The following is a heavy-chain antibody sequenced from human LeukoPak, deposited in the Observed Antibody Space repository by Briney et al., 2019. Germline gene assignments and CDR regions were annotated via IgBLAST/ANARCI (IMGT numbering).Heavy chain of an antibody. V-gene: IGHV4-59*12. CDR2: IYYSGST. D-gene: IGHD1-14*01. CDR1: GDSISNYY. CDR3: ARLPHGTTFDY. J-gene: IGHJ4*02. Sequence: SETLSLTCTVSGDSISNYYWSWIRQPPGKGLEWIGFIYYSGSTYYNPSLKSRVTISVDTSENQFSLKLSSVIAADTAVYYCARLPHGTTFDYWGQGTLVTVSS.